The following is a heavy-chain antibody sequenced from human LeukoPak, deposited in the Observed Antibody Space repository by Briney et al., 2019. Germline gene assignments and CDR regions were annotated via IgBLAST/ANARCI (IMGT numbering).Heavy chain of an antibody. J-gene: IGHJ6*02. V-gene: IGHV3-23*01. CDR3: ARAGATMVRGVIRDYYYGMDV. D-gene: IGHD3-10*01. Sequence: GGSLRLSCAASGFTFSSYAMSWVRQAPGKGLEWVSAISGSGGSTYYADSVKGRFTISRDNSKNTLYLQMNSLRAEDTALYHCARAGATMVRGVIRDYYYGMDVWGQGTTVTVSS. CDR1: GFTFSSYA. CDR2: ISGSGGST.